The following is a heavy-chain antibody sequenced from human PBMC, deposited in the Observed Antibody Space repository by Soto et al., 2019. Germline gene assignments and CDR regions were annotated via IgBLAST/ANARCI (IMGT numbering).Heavy chain of an antibody. CDR2: ISSSSSYT. V-gene: IGHV3-11*06. CDR1: GFTFSDYY. D-gene: IGHD1-1*01. Sequence: QVQLVESGGGLVKPGGSLRLSCAASGFTFSDYYMSWIRQAPGKGLEWVSYISSSSSYTNYADSVKGRFTTSRDNAKNSLYLQMNSLRAEDTAVYYCARVPSGSPTDYFDYWGQGTLVTVSS. CDR3: ARVPSGSPTDYFDY. J-gene: IGHJ4*02.